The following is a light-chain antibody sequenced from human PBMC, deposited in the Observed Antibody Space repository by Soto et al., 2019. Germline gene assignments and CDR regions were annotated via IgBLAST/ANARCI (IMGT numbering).Light chain of an antibody. J-gene: IGKJ1*01. V-gene: IGKV3-15*01. Sequence: EIVMTPSPVTLSVSPGGRATLSCRASQSISDTLAWYQQKPGQAPRLLIHGASTRAPGFPARFSGSGSGTDFTLTISSPQAEDSAVYFCQQYNNWPTWTFGQGTKVDIK. CDR1: QSISDT. CDR3: QQYNNWPTWT. CDR2: GAS.